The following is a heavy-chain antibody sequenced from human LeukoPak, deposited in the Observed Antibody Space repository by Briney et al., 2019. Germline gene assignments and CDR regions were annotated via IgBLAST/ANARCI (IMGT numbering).Heavy chain of an antibody. CDR1: GFTFSSYG. V-gene: IGHV3-33*01. CDR2: IWYDGSNK. J-gene: IGHJ5*02. CDR3: ARDSSGWYAGRFDP. Sequence: GRSLRLSCAASGFTFSSYGMHWVRQAPGKGLEWVAVIWYDGSNKYYADSVKGRFTISRDNSKNTLYLQMNSLRAEDTAVYYCARDSSGWYAGRFDPWGQGTLVTVSS. D-gene: IGHD6-19*01.